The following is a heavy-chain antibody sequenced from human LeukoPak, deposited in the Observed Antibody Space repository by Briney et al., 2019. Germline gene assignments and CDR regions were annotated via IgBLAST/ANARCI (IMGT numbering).Heavy chain of an antibody. CDR2: IYHSGTT. V-gene: IGHV4-38-2*02. D-gene: IGHD6-19*01. CDR3: ARGQARLAWFDP. CDR1: GYSISSGYY. Sequence: SETLSLTCTVSGYSISSGYYWGWIRQPPGKGLEWIGTIYHSGTTYYNPPLKSRVTMSVDTSKNQFSLRLRSVTAADTAVYYCARGQARLAWFDPWGQGTLVTVSS. J-gene: IGHJ5*02.